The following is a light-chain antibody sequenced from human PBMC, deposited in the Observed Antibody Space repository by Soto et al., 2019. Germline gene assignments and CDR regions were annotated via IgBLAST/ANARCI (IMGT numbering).Light chain of an antibody. CDR1: QSAGNF. CDR3: QQHNQWPIT. Sequence: EIVITQSPATLSVSPGETASLSCRASQSAGNFLAWYQQKPGQAPRLLIYYISTRATGIPARFSGSGSGTEFTLNINSLQSEDSAVYYCQQHNQWPITFGQGTRLEIK. CDR2: YIS. V-gene: IGKV3D-15*01. J-gene: IGKJ5*01.